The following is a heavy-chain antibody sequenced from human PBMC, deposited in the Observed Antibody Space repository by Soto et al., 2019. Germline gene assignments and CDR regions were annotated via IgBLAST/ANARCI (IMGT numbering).Heavy chain of an antibody. J-gene: IGHJ3*02. Sequence: PGESLKISCKGSGYSFTTYWIGWVRQMPGKGLEWMGFIYPGDSDTRYSPSFQGQVTISADKSISTAYLQWSSLKASDTAMYYCGRSSRQDAFDIWGQGTMVTVSS. D-gene: IGHD6-19*01. CDR2: IYPGDSDT. CDR1: GYSFTTYW. CDR3: GRSSRQDAFDI. V-gene: IGHV5-51*01.